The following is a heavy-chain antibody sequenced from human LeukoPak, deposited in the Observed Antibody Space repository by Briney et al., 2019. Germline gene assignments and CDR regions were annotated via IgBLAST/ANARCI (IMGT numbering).Heavy chain of an antibody. D-gene: IGHD4-11*01. Sequence: PSETLSLTCTVSGGSISSGSYYWSWIRQPAGKPLEWIGYIYYSGDSNYNPSLKSRVTMSIDTSKNQFSLKVTSVTAADTAVYYCARYSRNSDYILDYWGQGTLVTVSS. J-gene: IGHJ4*02. V-gene: IGHV4-61*10. CDR2: IYYSGDS. CDR1: GGSISSGSYY. CDR3: ARYSRNSDYILDY.